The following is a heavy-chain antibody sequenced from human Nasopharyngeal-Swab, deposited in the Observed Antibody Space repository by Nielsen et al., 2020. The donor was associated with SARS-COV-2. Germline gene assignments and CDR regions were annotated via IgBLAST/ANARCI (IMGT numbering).Heavy chain of an antibody. Sequence: GGSLRLSCAASGFIFSSYWMHWVRQAPGKGLVWVSRIKGDGSSTSYADSVKGRFTISRDNAKNTLFLQMNSLRAEDTAAYYCARESIAAAGPGMDVWGQGTTVTVSS. J-gene: IGHJ6*02. CDR1: GFIFSSYW. V-gene: IGHV3-74*01. CDR2: IKGDGSST. CDR3: ARESIAAAGPGMDV. D-gene: IGHD6-13*01.